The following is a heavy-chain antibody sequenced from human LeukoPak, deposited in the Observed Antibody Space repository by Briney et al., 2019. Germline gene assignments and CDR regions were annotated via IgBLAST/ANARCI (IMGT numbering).Heavy chain of an antibody. D-gene: IGHD1-26*01. CDR2: VYYSGST. CDR3: AREVIVGATGYYYYGMDV. J-gene: IGHJ6*02. V-gene: IGHV4-59*01. CDR1: GGSISNYY. Sequence: PSETLSLTCTVSGGSISNYYWSWIRQHPGKGLEWIGYVYYSGSTNYNPSLKSRVTISVDTSKNQFSLKVSSVTAADTAVYYCAREVIVGATGYYYYGMDVWGQGTTVTVSS.